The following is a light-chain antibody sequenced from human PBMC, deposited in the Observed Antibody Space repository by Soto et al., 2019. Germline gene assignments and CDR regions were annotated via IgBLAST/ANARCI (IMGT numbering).Light chain of an antibody. CDR2: SNS. J-gene: IGLJ1*01. V-gene: IGLV1-40*01. Sequence: QAVVTQPPSVSGAPGQRVTISCTGSNSNIGGGYDVHWYQHRPGTAPKLLDFSNSNRPSGVPVPDRFSGSKSGTSASLTITGLQAEDEGDYYCQSYDSTLDAHYVFGTGTKLTVL. CDR3: QSYDSTLDAHYV. CDR1: NSNIGGGYD.